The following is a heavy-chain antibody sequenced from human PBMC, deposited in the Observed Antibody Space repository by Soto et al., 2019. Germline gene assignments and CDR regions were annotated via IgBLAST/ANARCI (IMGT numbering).Heavy chain of an antibody. CDR1: GFTFSNYA. Sequence: GGSLRLSCAASGFTFSNYAMSWVRQAPGKGLEWVSRISGSAASAYYADSVKGRFTISRDNSKNTLYLQMYSLRAEDTAVYYCAKERSSGWTDTFDYWGQESLVTVSS. V-gene: IGHV3-23*01. D-gene: IGHD6-19*01. CDR2: ISGSAASA. J-gene: IGHJ4*02. CDR3: AKERSSGWTDTFDY.